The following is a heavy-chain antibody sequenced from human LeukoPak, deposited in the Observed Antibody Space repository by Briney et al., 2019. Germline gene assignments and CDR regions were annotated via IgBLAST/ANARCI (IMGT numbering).Heavy chain of an antibody. CDR1: GGTFSSYV. Sequence: ASVKVSCKASGGTFSSYVISWVRQAPGQGLEWMGGIIPIFGTANYAQKFQGRVTITADKSTSTAYMELSSLRSEDTAVYYCAKQGSGSHNLYYYYYYMDVWGKGTTVTVSS. CDR2: IIPIFGTA. V-gene: IGHV1-69*06. CDR3: AKQGSGSHNLYYYYYYMDV. D-gene: IGHD3-10*01. J-gene: IGHJ6*03.